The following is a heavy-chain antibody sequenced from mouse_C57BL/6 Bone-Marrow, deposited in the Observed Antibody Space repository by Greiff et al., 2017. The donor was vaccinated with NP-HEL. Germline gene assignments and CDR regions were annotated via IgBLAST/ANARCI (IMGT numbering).Heavy chain of an antibody. CDR3: ARPYDYDSAMDY. CDR2: IYPGSGNT. Sequence: QVQLKQAGAELVRPGASVKLSCKASGYTFTDYYINWVKQRPGQGLEWIARIYPGSGNTYYNEKFKGKATLTAEKSSSTAYMQLSSLTSEDSAVYFCARPYDYDSAMDYWGQGTSVTVSS. D-gene: IGHD2-4*01. V-gene: IGHV1-76*01. CDR1: GYTFTDYY. J-gene: IGHJ4*01.